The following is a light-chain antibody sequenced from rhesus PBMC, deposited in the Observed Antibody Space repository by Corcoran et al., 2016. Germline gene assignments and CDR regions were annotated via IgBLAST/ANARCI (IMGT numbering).Light chain of an antibody. J-gene: IGKJ4*01. CDR3: QHGYGTPLT. V-gene: IGKV1-74*01. Sequence: DIQMTQSPSSLSASVGDRVTITCRASENVNNYLNWYQQKPGKAPKLLIYKASILQSGVPSRLSGSGSWTDYTFTISSLQPEDVATYYCQHGYGTPLTFGGGTKVEIK. CDR2: KAS. CDR1: ENVNNY.